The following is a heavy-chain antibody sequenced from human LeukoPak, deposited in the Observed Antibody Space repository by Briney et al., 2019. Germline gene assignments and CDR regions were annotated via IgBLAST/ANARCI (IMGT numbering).Heavy chain of an antibody. V-gene: IGHV1-8*01. D-gene: IGHD2-2*01. CDR2: MNPSSGNT. CDR3: ARVLVCSSTSCRGPLAY. J-gene: IGHJ4*02. Sequence: GASVKVSCKASGYTFTSYDINWVRQATGQGLEWMGWMNPSSGNTGYAQKFQGRVTMTRNTSISTAYMELSSLRSEDTAVYYCARVLVCSSTSCRGPLAYWGQGTLVTVSS. CDR1: GYTFTSYD.